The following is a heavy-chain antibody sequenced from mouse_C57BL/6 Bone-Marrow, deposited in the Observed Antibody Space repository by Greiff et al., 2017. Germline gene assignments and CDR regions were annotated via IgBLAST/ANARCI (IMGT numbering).Heavy chain of an antibody. CDR1: GYTFTSYW. CDR2: IYPSDSDT. CDR3: ARPYDYDSWFAY. J-gene: IGHJ3*01. D-gene: IGHD2-4*01. Sequence: QVQLQQSGAELVRPGSSVKLSCKASGYTFTSYWMAWVKQRPGQGLEWIGNIYPSDSDTHYNQKFKDKATLPVDNSSSTAYMQLSSLTSEDSAVDYGARPYDYDSWFAYWGQGALVTVSA. V-gene: IGHV1-61*01.